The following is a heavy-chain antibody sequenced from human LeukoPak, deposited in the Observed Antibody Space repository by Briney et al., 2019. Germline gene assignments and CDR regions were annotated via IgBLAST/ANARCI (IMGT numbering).Heavy chain of an antibody. Sequence: GASLRLSCAASGFTFSTYAMSWVRQAPGKGLEWVSVISGSGGSIYYADSVKGLFTISRDNSKNTLYQQMNTLRAEHTAVYYCAKDAPMRPFGPWGQGTLVTVSS. CDR1: GFTFSTYA. V-gene: IGHV3-23*01. D-gene: IGHD6-25*01. CDR3: AKDAPMRPFGP. CDR2: ISGSGGSI. J-gene: IGHJ5*02.